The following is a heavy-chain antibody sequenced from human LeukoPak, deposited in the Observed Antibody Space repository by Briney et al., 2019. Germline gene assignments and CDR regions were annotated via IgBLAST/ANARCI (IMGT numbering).Heavy chain of an antibody. CDR1: GFIFDNYA. CDR2: IIGSGGST. CDR3: ARAPYDILTGSYFDY. D-gene: IGHD3-9*01. Sequence: GGSLRLSCAASGFIFDNYAMNWVRQAPGKGLEWVSAIIGSGGSTYYADSVKGRFTISRDISKNTLYLQMNSLRAEGTAVYYCARAPYDILTGSYFDYWGQGTLVTVSS. J-gene: IGHJ4*02. V-gene: IGHV3-23*01.